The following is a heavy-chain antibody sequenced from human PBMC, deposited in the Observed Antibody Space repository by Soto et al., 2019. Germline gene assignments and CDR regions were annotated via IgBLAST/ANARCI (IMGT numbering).Heavy chain of an antibody. J-gene: IGHJ4*02. CDR3: VRGVASGFLFGY. V-gene: IGHV1-46*01. D-gene: IGHD5-12*01. CDR1: GYTFTKYY. Sequence: QVQLVQSGAEVKKPGASVKGSCKASGYTFTKYYLHWVRQAPGQGLEWMGVISPSGGSTTYAHKFQGRVTMTRDTSTSTVYMELSSLRSDDTAVYWCVRGVASGFLFGYWGQGTQVTVYS. CDR2: ISPSGGST.